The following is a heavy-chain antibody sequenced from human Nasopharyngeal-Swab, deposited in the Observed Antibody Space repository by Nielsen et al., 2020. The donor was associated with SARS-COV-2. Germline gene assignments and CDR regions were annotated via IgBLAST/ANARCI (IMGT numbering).Heavy chain of an antibody. J-gene: IGHJ5*02. D-gene: IGHD5-18*01. CDR3: VRDQAMARPNWFDP. Sequence: ASVKVSCKASGYTFTRYAINRLRQAPGQGPEWMGWIATPTGHPTYAQGFTGRFVFSLGTSVATAYLHISSLKTEDTAIYYCVRDQAMARPNWFDPWGQGTLVTVSS. CDR1: GYTFTRYA. CDR2: IATPTGHP. V-gene: IGHV7-4-1*02.